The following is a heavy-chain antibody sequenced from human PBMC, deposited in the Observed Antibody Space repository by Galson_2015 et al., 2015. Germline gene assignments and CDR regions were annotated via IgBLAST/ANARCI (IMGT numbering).Heavy chain of an antibody. D-gene: IGHD6-25*01. V-gene: IGHV3-23*01. CDR3: AKIKKTGLDVAADS. J-gene: IGHJ4*02. CDR1: GFTFETYA. CDR2: ISGSGGNT. Sequence: SLRLSCAASGFTFETYAMSWVRQAPGKGLEWVSAISGSGGNTFYADSVKGRFTISRNNSLNTIYVQMNNVRAEDTAVYYCAKIKKTGLDVAADSLGQRTLFTVSS.